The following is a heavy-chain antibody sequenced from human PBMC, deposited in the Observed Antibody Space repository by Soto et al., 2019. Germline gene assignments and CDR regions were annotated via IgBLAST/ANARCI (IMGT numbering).Heavy chain of an antibody. Sequence: QVQLVQSGAEVKKPGSSVKVSCKASGGTFSSYTISWVRQAPGQGLEWMGRIIPILGIANYAQKFQGRVTITADKSTSTAYMELSSLRSEDAAVYYCASDLQLPTRVWFDPWGQGTLVTVSS. CDR3: ASDLQLPTRVWFDP. CDR2: IIPILGIA. V-gene: IGHV1-69*02. CDR1: GGTFSSYT. J-gene: IGHJ5*02. D-gene: IGHD2-2*01.